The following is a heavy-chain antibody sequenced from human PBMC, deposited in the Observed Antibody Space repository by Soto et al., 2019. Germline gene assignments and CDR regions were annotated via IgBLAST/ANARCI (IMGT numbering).Heavy chain of an antibody. CDR1: GFTFSSYG. J-gene: IGHJ4*02. D-gene: IGHD3-9*01. V-gene: IGHV3-33*01. Sequence: PGGSLRLSCAVSGFTFSSYGMHWVRQAPGKGLEWVAVIWYDGSNKYYADSVKGRFTISRDNSKNTLYLQMNSLRAEDTAVYYCARDPSNGRIDYYFDYWGQGTLVTVSS. CDR2: IWYDGSNK. CDR3: ARDPSNGRIDYYFDY.